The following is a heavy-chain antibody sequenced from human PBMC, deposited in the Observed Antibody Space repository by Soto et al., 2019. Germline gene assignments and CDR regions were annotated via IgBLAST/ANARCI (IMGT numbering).Heavy chain of an antibody. J-gene: IGHJ4*02. CDR3: ARAGVDYYDSSGYYYPSNDY. CDR1: GGTFSSYA. Sequence: GASVKVFCKASGGTFSSYAISWVRQAPGQGLEWMGGIIPIFGTANYAQKFQGRVTITADKSTSTAYMELSSLRSEDTAVYYCARAGVDYYDSSGYYYPSNDYWGQGTLVTVSS. V-gene: IGHV1-69*06. D-gene: IGHD3-22*01. CDR2: IIPIFGTA.